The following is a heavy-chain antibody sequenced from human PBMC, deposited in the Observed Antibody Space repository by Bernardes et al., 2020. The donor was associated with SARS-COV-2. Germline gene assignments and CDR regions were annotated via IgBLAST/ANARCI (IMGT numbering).Heavy chain of an antibody. CDR3: AKPVQWIVGLEY. Sequence: GGSLRLSCAASGFSFSIYAMTWVRQAPGKGLEWVSYIGRSVDTTHYADSVRGHFTISRDNSKNTLFLQMNSLRAEDTAVYYCAKPVQWIVGLEYWGPGTLVTVSS. J-gene: IGHJ4*02. V-gene: IGHV3-23*01. CDR2: IGRSVDTT. D-gene: IGHD6-19*01. CDR1: GFSFSIYA.